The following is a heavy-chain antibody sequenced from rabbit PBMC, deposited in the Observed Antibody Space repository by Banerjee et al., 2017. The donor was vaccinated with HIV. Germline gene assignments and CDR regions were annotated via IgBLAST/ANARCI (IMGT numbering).Heavy chain of an antibody. Sequence: QSLEESGGDLVKPGASLTLTCTASGFDFSSNAMCWVRQAPGKGLEWIACIYGSSSGSTWYASWAKGRFTISKTSSTTATLQMTSLTAADTATYFCARGFDYSGYGDATYWSLWGPGTLVTVS. CDR2: IYGSSSGST. J-gene: IGHJ4*01. V-gene: IGHV1S40*01. CDR1: GFDFSSNA. D-gene: IGHD6-1*01. CDR3: ARGFDYSGYGDATYWSL.